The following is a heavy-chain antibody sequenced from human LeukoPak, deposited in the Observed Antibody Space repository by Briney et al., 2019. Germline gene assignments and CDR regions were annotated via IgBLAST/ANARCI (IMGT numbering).Heavy chain of an antibody. CDR3: AKAKGGL. Sequence: PGGSLRLSCVASGFTFSIYTMTWFRQAPGKGLEWVSSISGSGDNTYFADSVKGRFTLSRDNSRNTLFLQMDSLRVEDTAVYYCAKAKGGLWDQGTLVTVSS. CDR2: ISGSGDNT. CDR1: GFTFSIYT. V-gene: IGHV3-23*01. J-gene: IGHJ4*02. D-gene: IGHD2-15*01.